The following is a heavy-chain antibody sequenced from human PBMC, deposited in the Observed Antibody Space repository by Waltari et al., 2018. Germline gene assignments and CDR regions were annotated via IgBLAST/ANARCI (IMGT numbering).Heavy chain of an antibody. D-gene: IGHD6-13*01. J-gene: IGHJ4*02. CDR3: ARIGLSSTVDY. V-gene: IGHV4-38-2*01. CDR1: GYSISSGYY. CDR2: IYHSGST. Sequence: QVQLQESGPGLVKPSETLSLTCAVSGYSISSGYYWGWIRQPPGKGLEWIGSIYHSGSTYYNPSLKSRVTISVDTSKNQFSLKLSSVTAADTAVYYCARIGLSSTVDYWGQGTLVTVSS.